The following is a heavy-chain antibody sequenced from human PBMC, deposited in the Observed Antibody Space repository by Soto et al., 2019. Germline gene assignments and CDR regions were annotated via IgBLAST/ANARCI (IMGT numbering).Heavy chain of an antibody. CDR1: GFTFSSYA. D-gene: IGHD3-22*01. J-gene: IGHJ4*02. CDR2: ISYDGSNK. V-gene: IGHV3-30-3*01. Sequence: PGGSLRLSCAASGFTFSSYAMHWVRQAPGKGLEWVAVISYDGSNKYYADSVKGRFTISRDNSKNTLYLQMNSLRAEDTAVYYCARVGVVVITTGDLGPDYWGQGTLVTVSS. CDR3: ARVGVVVITTGDLGPDY.